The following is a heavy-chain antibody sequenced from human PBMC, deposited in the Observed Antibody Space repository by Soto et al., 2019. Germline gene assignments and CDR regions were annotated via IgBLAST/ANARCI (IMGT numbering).Heavy chain of an antibody. CDR1: GFSRSTSGVG. CDR3: ARYGDYGDFDL. J-gene: IGHJ2*01. CDR2: IYWDDDK. Sequence: QITLKESGPTLVKPTQTLTLTCTFSGFSRSTSGVGVGWIRQPPGKALEWLALIYWDDDKRDSPSLKSRLTITKDTAKNQVVLTMTNMDPVATATYSCARYGDYGDFDLWGSGTLVTVSS. D-gene: IGHD4-17*01. V-gene: IGHV2-5*02.